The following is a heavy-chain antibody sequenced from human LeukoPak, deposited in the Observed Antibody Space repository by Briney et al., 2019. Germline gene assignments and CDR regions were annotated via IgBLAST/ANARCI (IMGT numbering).Heavy chain of an antibody. D-gene: IGHD6-19*01. CDR2: ISTSTGDR. Sequence: ASVTVSYRTAGYSFILYGMSWVGQARGQGGEGVGWISTSTGDRKYTQKYQGRDSLTTETAKSKAYMELSSLRSDDTAVYYCARSSGWNFDYWGQGTLVTVSS. CDR1: GYSFILYG. V-gene: IGHV1-18*01. CDR3: ARSSGWNFDY. J-gene: IGHJ4*02.